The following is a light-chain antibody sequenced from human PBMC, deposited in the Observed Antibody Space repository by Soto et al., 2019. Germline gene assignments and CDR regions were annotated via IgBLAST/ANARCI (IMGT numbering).Light chain of an antibody. CDR3: QQYNKWPPYT. Sequence: EVVKTKYPANLSVSPGERATLSCRASQSVSSNLAWYQQKPGQGPRLLIYGASTRATGIPARFSGSGSGTEFTLTISSLQSEDFAVYYCQQYNKWPPYTFGQGTKVEIK. CDR1: QSVSSN. V-gene: IGKV3-15*01. J-gene: IGKJ2*01. CDR2: GAS.